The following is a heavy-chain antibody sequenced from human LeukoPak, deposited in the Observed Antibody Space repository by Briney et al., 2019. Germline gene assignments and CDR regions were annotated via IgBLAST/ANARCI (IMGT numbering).Heavy chain of an antibody. D-gene: IGHD4-23*01. Sequence: PGGSLRLSCAASGFTFSTYGMHWVRQAPGKGLEWVAFIRYDAINKYYADSVKGRFTISRDNAKNSLYLQMNSLRAEDTAVYYCTREQDREAAATVVGDYWGQGTLVTVSS. J-gene: IGHJ4*02. CDR2: IRYDAINK. V-gene: IGHV3-30*02. CDR1: GFTFSTYG. CDR3: TREQDREAAATVVGDY.